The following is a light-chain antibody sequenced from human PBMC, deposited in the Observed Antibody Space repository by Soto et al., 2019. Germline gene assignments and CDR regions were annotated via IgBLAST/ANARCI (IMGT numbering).Light chain of an antibody. CDR2: GAS. Sequence: EIVMTQSPATLSVSPGERATLSCRASQSVSSNLAWYQQKPGQAPRLLINGASTRATGIPARFSGSGSGTEFTLTLSSLQSEDFALYYYQHYNNWPRTFGQGPKLEIK. CDR1: QSVSSN. J-gene: IGKJ2*01. CDR3: QHYNNWPRT. V-gene: IGKV3-15*01.